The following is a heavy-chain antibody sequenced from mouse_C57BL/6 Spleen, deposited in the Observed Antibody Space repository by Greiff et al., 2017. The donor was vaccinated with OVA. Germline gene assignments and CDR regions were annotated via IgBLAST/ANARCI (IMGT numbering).Heavy chain of an antibody. J-gene: IGHJ4*01. CDR1: GYSITSGYY. Sequence: DVQLVESGPGLVKPSQSLSLTCSVTGYSITSGYYWNWIRQFPGNKLEWMGYISYDGSNNYNPSLKNRISITRDTSKNQLFLKLNSVTTEDTATYYCAKEGYYYGSSYGAMDYWGQGTSVTVSS. CDR3: AKEGYYYGSSYGAMDY. V-gene: IGHV3-6*01. D-gene: IGHD1-1*01. CDR2: ISYDGSN.